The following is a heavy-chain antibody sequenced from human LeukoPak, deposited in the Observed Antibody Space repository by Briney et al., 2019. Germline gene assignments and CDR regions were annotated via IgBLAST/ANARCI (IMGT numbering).Heavy chain of an antibody. CDR3: AKGAAAGLYYFDY. V-gene: IGHV3-23*01. Sequence: GGSLRLSCAASGFTFSTYWMSWVRQAPGKGLEWVSAISGSGGSTYYADSVRGRFTISRDNSKNTLYLQMNSLRAEDTAVYYCAKGAAAGLYYFDYRGQGTLVTVSS. D-gene: IGHD6-13*01. J-gene: IGHJ4*02. CDR2: ISGSGGST. CDR1: GFTFSTYW.